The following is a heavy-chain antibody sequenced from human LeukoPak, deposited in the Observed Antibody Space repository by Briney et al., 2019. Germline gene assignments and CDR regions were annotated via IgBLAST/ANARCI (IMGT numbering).Heavy chain of an antibody. CDR1: GGSVSSGSYY. D-gene: IGHD4-17*01. J-gene: IGHJ6*02. Sequence: SETLSLTCTVSGGSVSSGSYYWSWIRQPPGKGLEWIVYIYHSGSTYYNPSLKSRVTISVDRSKNQFSLKLSSVTAADTAVYYCATSRQMTTGPYYYCGMDVWGQGTTVTVSS. V-gene: IGHV4-30-2*01. CDR3: ATSRQMTTGPYYYCGMDV. CDR2: IYHSGST.